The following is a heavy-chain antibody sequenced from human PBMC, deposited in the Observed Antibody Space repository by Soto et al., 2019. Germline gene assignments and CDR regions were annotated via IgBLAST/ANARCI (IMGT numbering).Heavy chain of an antibody. D-gene: IGHD2-2*01. J-gene: IGHJ5*02. CDR3: ARVPDR. V-gene: IGHV4-59*12. CDR2: IYYSGST. Sequence: SDTLSLTCTVSGGSISSYYWSWIRQPPGKGLEWIGYIYYSGSTYYNPSLKSRVTISVDRSKNQFSLKLSSVTAADTAVYYCARVPDRWGQGTLVTVSS. CDR1: GGSISSYY.